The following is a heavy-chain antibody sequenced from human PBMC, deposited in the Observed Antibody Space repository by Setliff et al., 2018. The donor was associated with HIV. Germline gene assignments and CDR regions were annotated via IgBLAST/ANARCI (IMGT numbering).Heavy chain of an antibody. Sequence: ETLSLSCAASGFSFSNYWMHWVRQAPGKGLVWVSRINTDGSSTLYADSVKGRFTISRDNTKNTLYLQMNSLRAEDTAVYYCVREGWSLLRYFDWLLSYMDVWGKGTTVTVSS. J-gene: IGHJ6*04. CDR2: INTDGSST. CDR1: GFSFSNYW. D-gene: IGHD3-9*01. V-gene: IGHV3-74*01. CDR3: VREGWSLLRYFDWLLSYMDV.